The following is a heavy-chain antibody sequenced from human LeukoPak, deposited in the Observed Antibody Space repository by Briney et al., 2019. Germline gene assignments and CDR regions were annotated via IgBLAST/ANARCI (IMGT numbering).Heavy chain of an antibody. CDR1: GFTFSNHA. D-gene: IGHD1-1*01. CDR3: VRQRTSHGNFDY. Sequence: GGSLRLSCATSGFTFSNHAMHWVRQATGKGLEWVSAIGIAGDTFYPGSVKGRFTISRENAKNSLSLQINSLKAEDTAVYYCVRQRTSHGNFDYWGQGTLVTVSS. CDR2: IGIAGDT. J-gene: IGHJ4*02. V-gene: IGHV3-13*01.